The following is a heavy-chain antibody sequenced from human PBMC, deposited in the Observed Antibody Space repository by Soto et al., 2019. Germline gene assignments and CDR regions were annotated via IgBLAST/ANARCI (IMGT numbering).Heavy chain of an antibody. CDR1: GGSISSYY. CDR3: ARDFGFWSGYYNGGNWFDP. CDR2: IYYSGST. Sequence: PSETLSLTCTVSGGSISSYYWSWIRQPPGKGLEWIGYIYYSGSTNYNPSLKSRVTISVDTSKNQFSLKLSSVTAADTAVYYCARDFGFWSGYYNGGNWFDPWGQGTLVTVS. J-gene: IGHJ5*02. V-gene: IGHV4-59*01. D-gene: IGHD3-3*01.